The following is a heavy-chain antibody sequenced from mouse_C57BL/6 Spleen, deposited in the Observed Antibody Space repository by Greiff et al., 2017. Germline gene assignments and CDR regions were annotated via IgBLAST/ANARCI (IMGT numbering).Heavy chain of an antibody. V-gene: IGHV2-6*01. D-gene: IGHD2-12*01. Sequence: VKLMESGPGLVAPSQSLSITCTVSGFSLTSYGVDWVRQSPGKGLEWLGVIWGVGSTNYNSALKSRLSISKDNSKSQVFLKMNSLQTDDTAMYYCASDYDGTMDYWGQGTSVTVSS. CDR3: ASDYDGTMDY. CDR1: GFSLTSYG. CDR2: IWGVGST. J-gene: IGHJ4*01.